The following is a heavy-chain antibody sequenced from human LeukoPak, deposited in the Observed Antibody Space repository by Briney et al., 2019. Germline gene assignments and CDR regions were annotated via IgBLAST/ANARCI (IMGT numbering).Heavy chain of an antibody. CDR1: GFTVSDNY. V-gene: IGHV3-53*01. CDR2: LFSDDTT. J-gene: IGHJ4*02. CDR3: QMTGYYNPPIDY. Sequence: GGSLRLSCAASGFTVSDNYMSWVRQAPGKGLECVSNLFSDDTTYYADSVKGRFTISGDKSKNTLYLQMNILRAEDTAVYYCQMTGYYNPPIDYWGQGTLVTVSS. D-gene: IGHD3-9*01.